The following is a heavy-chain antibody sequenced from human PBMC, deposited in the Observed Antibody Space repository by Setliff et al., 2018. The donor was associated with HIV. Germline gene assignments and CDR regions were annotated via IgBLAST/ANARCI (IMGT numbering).Heavy chain of an antibody. CDR3: ARNQGDASGWYAGDY. J-gene: IGHJ4*01. CDR1: GYTFTSYY. Sequence: GASVKVSCKASGYTFTSYYMHWVRQAPGQGLEWLGMVNPSGGSAAYAQKFQGRVTMTRDTSTNTVYMDLRNLRYEDTAVYYCARNQGDASGWYAGDYWGHGTLVTVSS. CDR2: VNPSGGSA. D-gene: IGHD6-19*01. V-gene: IGHV1-46*01.